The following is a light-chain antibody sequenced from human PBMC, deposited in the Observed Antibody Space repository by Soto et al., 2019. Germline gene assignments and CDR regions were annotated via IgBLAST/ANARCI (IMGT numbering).Light chain of an antibody. CDR3: QQCGDSPTWT. CDR1: QSIDTY. V-gene: IGKV3-20*01. J-gene: IGKJ1*01. Sequence: EIVLTQSPATLSVSPGERATLSCRASQSIDTYLAWYQQKPGQAPRPLIYGASSRATGIPDRFSGSGSGTDFTLTISRLEPEDFAVYYCQQCGDSPTWTFGQGTKVDIK. CDR2: GAS.